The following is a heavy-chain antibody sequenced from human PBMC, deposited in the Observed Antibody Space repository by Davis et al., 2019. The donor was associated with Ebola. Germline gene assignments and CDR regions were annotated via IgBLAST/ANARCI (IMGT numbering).Heavy chain of an antibody. D-gene: IGHD1-1*01. CDR3: TRDFDWDGGY. CDR1: GSTFDDYA. Sequence: SLKTFCAASGSTFDDYAMHWVRQAPGKGLEWVSGISRNSYYIGYADFVKGRFTISRDNAKNTLYLQMNSLRAEDTAVYYCTRDFDWDGGYWGQRTLVTVSS. V-gene: IGHV3-9*01. CDR2: ISRNSYYI. J-gene: IGHJ4*02.